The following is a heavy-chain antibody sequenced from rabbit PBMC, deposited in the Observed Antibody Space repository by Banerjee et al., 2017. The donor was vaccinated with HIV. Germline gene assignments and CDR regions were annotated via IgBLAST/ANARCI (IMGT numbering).Heavy chain of an antibody. CDR1: GFSFSSSYF. Sequence: QEQLEESGGDLVKPEGSLTLTCTASGFSFSSSYFMCWVRQAPGKGLEWIACIYGGSSGSTYYASWAKGRFTISKTSSTTVTLQMTSLTAADTATYFCARDMGAGSGVYMFNLWGQGTLVTVS. CDR2: IYGGSSGST. V-gene: IGHV1S45*01. D-gene: IGHD8-1*01. CDR3: ARDMGAGSGVYMFNL. J-gene: IGHJ4*01.